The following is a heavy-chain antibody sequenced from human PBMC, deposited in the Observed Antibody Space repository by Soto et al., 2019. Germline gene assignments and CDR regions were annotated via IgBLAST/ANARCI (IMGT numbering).Heavy chain of an antibody. V-gene: IGHV3-48*03. CDR3: ARETLPRYYDPPSLNYGMDV. D-gene: IGHD3-9*01. CDR1: GFTFSSYE. Sequence: GGSLRLSCAASGFTFSSYELNWVRQAPGKGLEWVSYISSSGSTIYYADSVKGRLTISRDNAKNSLYLQMNSLRAEDTAVYYCARETLPRYYDPPSLNYGMDVWGQGTTVTVSS. J-gene: IGHJ6*02. CDR2: ISSSGSTI.